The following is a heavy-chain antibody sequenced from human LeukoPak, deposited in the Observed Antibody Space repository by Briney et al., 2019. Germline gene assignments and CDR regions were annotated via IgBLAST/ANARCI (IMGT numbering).Heavy chain of an antibody. CDR2: IIPIFGTA. D-gene: IGHD3-10*01. V-gene: IGHV1-69*06. CDR3: ARDGSGSPTRSYYFDY. J-gene: IGHJ4*02. Sequence: ASVKVSCKASGYTFTSYAMNWVRQAPGQGLEWMGGIIPIFGTANYAQKFQGRVTITADKSTSTAYMELSSLRSENTAVYYCARDGSGSPTRSYYFDYWGQGTPVTVSS. CDR1: GYTFTSYA.